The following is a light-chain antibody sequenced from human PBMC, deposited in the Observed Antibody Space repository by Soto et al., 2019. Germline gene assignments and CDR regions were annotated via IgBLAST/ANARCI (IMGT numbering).Light chain of an antibody. CDR3: KKYDNPPQT. CDR1: QDISNY. V-gene: IGKV1-33*01. J-gene: IGKJ2*01. Sequence: DIQMTQSPSSLSASVGDRVTITCQASQDISNYLNWYQQKPGKAPKLLIYDASNLETGVPSRFRGSGSGKNFTSTTTSLNPEDMETYYFKKYDNPPQTFGQGTKREIK. CDR2: DAS.